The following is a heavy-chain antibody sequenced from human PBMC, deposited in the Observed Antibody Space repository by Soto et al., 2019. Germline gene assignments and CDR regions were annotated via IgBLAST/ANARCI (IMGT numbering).Heavy chain of an antibody. CDR2: INPKSDDT. CDR1: GYPFSGNQ. D-gene: IGHD3-16*01. Sequence: ASVKVSCKASGYPFSGNQIHWVRRAPGQGLEWMGRINPKSDDTNYAQKFQGRVTMTRDTSIDTAYLELTGLTSDDTATYYCARKHSLDYITRGLDPWGQGTLVTVSS. V-gene: IGHV1-2*02. J-gene: IGHJ5*02. CDR3: ARKHSLDYITRGLDP.